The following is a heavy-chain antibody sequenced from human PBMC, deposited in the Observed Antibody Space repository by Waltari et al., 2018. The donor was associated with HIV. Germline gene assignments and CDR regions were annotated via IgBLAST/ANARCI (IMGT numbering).Heavy chain of an antibody. V-gene: IGHV3-48*02. J-gene: IGHJ4*02. CDR2: ISNTGSTI. CDR3: ARQLLF. CDR1: AFPFSSYS. Sequence: EVQLVESGGGLVQPGESLRLACAASAFPFSSYSMNWVRQAPGKGLEWVSYISNTGSTIYYADSVKGRFTISRDNAKNSLYLQMNSLRDEDTAVYYCARQLLFWGQGTLVTVSS. D-gene: IGHD1-1*01.